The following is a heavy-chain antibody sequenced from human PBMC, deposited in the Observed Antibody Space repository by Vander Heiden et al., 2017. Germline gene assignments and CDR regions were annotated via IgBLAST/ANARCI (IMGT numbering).Heavy chain of an antibody. V-gene: IGHV3-74*01. CDR1: GFTFSSYW. CDR2: IRSDGSST. D-gene: IGHD1-26*01. CDR3: ARVSGSYPAEYFHH. Sequence: GGSLRLSCAASGFTFSSYWMHWVRQAPGKGLVWVSRIRSDGSSTTYTDSVMGRFTISRDNAKNTLYLQMNSLRAEDTAVYYCARVSGSYPAEYFHHWGQGTLVTVSS. J-gene: IGHJ1*01.